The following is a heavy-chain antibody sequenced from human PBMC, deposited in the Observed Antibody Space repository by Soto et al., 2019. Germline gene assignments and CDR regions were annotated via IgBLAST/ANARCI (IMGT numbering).Heavy chain of an antibody. D-gene: IGHD5-12*01. V-gene: IGHV3-11*01. CDR1: GITFRDYY. J-gene: IGHJ4*02. CDR3: ATIQWGSLDF. Sequence: PGGSLRLSCVVSGITFRDYYMAWVRQGPGKGLEFVSLISNNEGPPYYIDSVRGRFTISRDNAKNSLYLQINSLRVEDTAMYYCATIQWGSLDFWGQGTLVTVSS. CDR2: ISNNEGPP.